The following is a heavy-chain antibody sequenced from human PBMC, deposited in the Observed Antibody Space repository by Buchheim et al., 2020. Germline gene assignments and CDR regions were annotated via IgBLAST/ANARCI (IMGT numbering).Heavy chain of an antibody. V-gene: IGHV5-51*01. Sequence: EVQLVQSGAEVKKPGESLKISCEASGYSFTNYWIAWVRQMPGKGLEWMAMIYPGDSSTKYSPSFQAQVTLSAVKSISTAPPQWSSQEASDTAMYFCARAGGYCSTSSCYDFDYWGQGT. CDR1: GYSFTNYW. J-gene: IGHJ4*02. CDR3: ARAGGYCSTSSCYDFDY. CDR2: IYPGDSST. D-gene: IGHD2-2*01.